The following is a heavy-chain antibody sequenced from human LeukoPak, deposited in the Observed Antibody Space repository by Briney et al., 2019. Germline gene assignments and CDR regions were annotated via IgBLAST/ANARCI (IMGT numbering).Heavy chain of an antibody. CDR2: ISYDGSNK. V-gene: IGHV3-30-3*01. CDR3: VRDFRSADY. J-gene: IGHJ4*02. CDR1: GFTFSSYA. Sequence: GGSLRLSCAASGFTFSSYAMHWVRQAPGKGLEWVAVISYDGSNKYYADSVKARFIISRDNARNTVYLQMNSLRVEDTAVYYCVRDFRSADYWGQGTLVTVSS.